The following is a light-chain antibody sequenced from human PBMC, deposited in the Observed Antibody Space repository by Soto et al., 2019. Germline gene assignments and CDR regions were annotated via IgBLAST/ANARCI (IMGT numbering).Light chain of an antibody. CDR3: ISYAGSNNFVV. Sequence: QSALTQPPSASGSPGQSVTISCTGTSSDVGGYNYVSWFRQHPGKAPKLMIYEVTKRPSGVPDRFSGSKSGNTASLTVSGRQADDEADDYCISYAGSNNFVVFGGGTKLTVL. CDR1: SSDVGGYNY. V-gene: IGLV2-8*01. CDR2: EVT. J-gene: IGLJ2*01.